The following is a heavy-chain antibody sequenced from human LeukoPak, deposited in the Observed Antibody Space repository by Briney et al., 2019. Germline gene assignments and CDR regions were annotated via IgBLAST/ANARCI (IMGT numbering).Heavy chain of an antibody. CDR1: GYNFSVYY. J-gene: IGHJ3*01. D-gene: IGHD2-15*01. CDR3: ATRGGLTPNTLAM. V-gene: IGHV1-2*02. CDR2: MDPNSGDT. Sequence: GPSVKVSCKGSGYNFSVYYMHWVRQAPGQGLEWMGWMDPNSGDTIYAPKFQGRVSMTRDTSITTAYMELSSLTFDDSAMYYCATRGGLTPNTLAMWGHGTMVTVSS.